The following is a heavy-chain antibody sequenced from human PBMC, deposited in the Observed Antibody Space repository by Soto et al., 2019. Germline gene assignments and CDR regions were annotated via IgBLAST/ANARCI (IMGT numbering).Heavy chain of an antibody. CDR2: INHSGST. V-gene: IGHV4-34*01. CDR3: ARGIGDTAMVDYYYYYGMDV. J-gene: IGHJ6*02. D-gene: IGHD5-18*01. CDR1: GGSFSGYY. Sequence: SETLSLTCAVYGGSFSGYYWSWIRQPPGKGLEWIGEINHSGSTNYNPSLKSRVTISVDTSKNQFSLKLSSVTAADTAVYYCARGIGDTAMVDYYYYYGMDVWGQGTTVTVSS.